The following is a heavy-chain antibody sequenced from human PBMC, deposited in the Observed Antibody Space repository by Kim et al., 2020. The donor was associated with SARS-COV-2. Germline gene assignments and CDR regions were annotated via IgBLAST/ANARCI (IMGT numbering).Heavy chain of an antibody. CDR3: ARLPGYCSGGSCFPYGARWSYPDY. D-gene: IGHD2-15*01. V-gene: IGHV4-30-4*01. J-gene: IGHJ4*02. Sequence: SETLSLTCTVSGGSISSGDYYWSWIRQPPGKGLEWIGYIYYSGSTYYNPSLKSRVTISVDTSKNQFSLKLSSVTAADTAVYYCARLPGYCSGGSCFPYGARWSYPDYWGQGTLVTVSS. CDR1: GGSISSGDYY. CDR2: IYYSGST.